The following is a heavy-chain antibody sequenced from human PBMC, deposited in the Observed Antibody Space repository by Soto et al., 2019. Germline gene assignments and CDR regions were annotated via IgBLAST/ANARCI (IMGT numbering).Heavy chain of an antibody. CDR3: ARGLSPRYVWVSYRYSSYIDY. CDR1: GESFSGYY. V-gene: IGHV4-34*01. Sequence: SETLSLTCAVYGESFSGYYWSWIRQPPGKGLEWIGEINHSGSTNYNPSLKSRVTISVDTAKNQFSLKLSSVTAADTAVYYCARGLSPRYVWVSYRYSSYIDYWGQGTLVTVSS. J-gene: IGHJ4*02. D-gene: IGHD3-16*02. CDR2: INHSGST.